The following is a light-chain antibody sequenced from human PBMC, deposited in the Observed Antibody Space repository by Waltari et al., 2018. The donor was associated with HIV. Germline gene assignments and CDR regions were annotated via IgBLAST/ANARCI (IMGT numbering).Light chain of an antibody. V-gene: IGLV2-11*01. CDR2: DVC. CDR3: CSYAGSIPVF. J-gene: IGLJ1*01. Sequence: QSALTQTRSVSGPLGKSVTISCTGTNSAVGRYTYVSWIQPNPGNAPKHMIYDVCKRHPVKATNLRIHGVSNRSSEVPVRVSGSKAGNTHSLTISGVQAEDEADGCCCSYAGSIPVFCGSGTKLAVL. CDR1: NSAVGRYTY.